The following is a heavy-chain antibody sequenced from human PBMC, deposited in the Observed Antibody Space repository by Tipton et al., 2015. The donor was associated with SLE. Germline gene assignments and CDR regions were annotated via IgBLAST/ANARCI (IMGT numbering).Heavy chain of an antibody. J-gene: IGHJ5*02. CDR1: GFTFSSYA. Sequence: GSLRLSCAASGFTFSSYAMSWVRQAPGKGLECVSAISGSGGGTYYADSVKGRFTISRDNSKNSVYLQMNNLRADDTAVYYCAIGHATSWSIFVAWGQGVLVTVSS. V-gene: IGHV3-23*01. D-gene: IGHD2-2*01. CDR3: AIGHATSWSIFVA. CDR2: ISGSGGGT.